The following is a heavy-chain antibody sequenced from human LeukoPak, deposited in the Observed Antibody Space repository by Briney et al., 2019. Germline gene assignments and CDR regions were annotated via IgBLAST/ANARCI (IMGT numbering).Heavy chain of an antibody. Sequence: ASVKVSFKASGYTFTDFFMHWVRQAPGQGLEWMGWINPNTGTTNYAQKFRGRVTMTRDTSISTAYMELISLRYDDTAVYYCAREISISLREAGIGVTDPVFDPWGQGTLVTVSS. J-gene: IGHJ5*02. D-gene: IGHD6-13*01. CDR2: INPNTGTT. V-gene: IGHV1-2*02. CDR3: AREISISLREAGIGVTDPVFDP. CDR1: GYTFTDFF.